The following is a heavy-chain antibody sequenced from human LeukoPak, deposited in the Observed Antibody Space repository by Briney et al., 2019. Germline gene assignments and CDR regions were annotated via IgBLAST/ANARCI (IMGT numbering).Heavy chain of an antibody. Sequence: TGGSLRLSCAASGFTFSSYSMNWVRQAPGKGLEWVSAISGSGGSTYYADSVKGRFTISRDNSKNTLYLQMNSLRAEDTAVYYCAKDLSSNYLFDYWGQGTLVTVSS. J-gene: IGHJ4*02. CDR3: AKDLSSNYLFDY. CDR1: GFTFSSYS. D-gene: IGHD4-11*01. CDR2: ISGSGGST. V-gene: IGHV3-23*01.